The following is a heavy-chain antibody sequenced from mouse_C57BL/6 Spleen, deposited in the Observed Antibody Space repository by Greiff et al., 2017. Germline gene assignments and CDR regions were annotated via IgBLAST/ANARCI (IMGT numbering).Heavy chain of an antibody. D-gene: IGHD2-4*01. CDR1: GYTFTSYW. V-gene: IGHV1-69*01. J-gene: IGHJ2*01. CDR2: IDPSDSYT. CDR3: ARRGFYDYVPFDY. Sequence: VQLQQPGAELVMPGASVKLSCKASGYTFTSYWMHWVKQRPGQGLEWIGEIDPSDSYTNYNQKFKGKSTLTVDKSSSTAYMQLSSLTSEDSAVYYCARRGFYDYVPFDYWGQGTTLTVSS.